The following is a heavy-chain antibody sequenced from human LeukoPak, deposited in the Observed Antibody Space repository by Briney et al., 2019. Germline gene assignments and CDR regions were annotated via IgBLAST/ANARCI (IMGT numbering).Heavy chain of an antibody. V-gene: IGHV1-2*02. CDR1: GYTFTGYY. J-gene: IGHJ5*02. D-gene: IGHD2-21*02. CDR3: ARSVHIVVVTAIPDWFDP. CDR2: INPNSGGT. Sequence: ASEKVSCKASGYTFTGYYMHCVRQAPGQGLEWMGWINPNSGGTNYAQKFQGRVTMTRDTSISTAYMELSRLRSDDTAVYYCARSVHIVVVTAIPDWFDPWGQGTLVTVSS.